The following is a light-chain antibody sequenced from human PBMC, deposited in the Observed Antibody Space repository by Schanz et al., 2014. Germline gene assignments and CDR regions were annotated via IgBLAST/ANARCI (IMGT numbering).Light chain of an antibody. CDR3: QSYDSSLSGWV. CDR2: NTS. V-gene: IGLV1-40*01. J-gene: IGLJ3*02. CDR1: SSNIGAGYD. Sequence: QSVLTQPPSVSGAPGQRVTISCTGSSSNIGAGYDVHWYQQLPGAAPKLLISNTSNRPSGVPDRFSGSKSGTSASLAITGLQAEDEADYYCQSYDSSLSGWVFGGGTKLTVL.